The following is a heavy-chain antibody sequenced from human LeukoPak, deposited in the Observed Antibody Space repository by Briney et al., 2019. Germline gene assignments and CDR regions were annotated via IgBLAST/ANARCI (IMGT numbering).Heavy chain of an antibody. J-gene: IGHJ4*02. D-gene: IGHD3-22*01. CDR3: ARLTERYYYDSSAYPRGYFDY. CDR2: IYYSGST. CDR1: GGSISSSSYY. V-gene: IGHV4-39*07. Sequence: SETLSLTCTVSGGSISSSSYYWGWIRQPPGKGLEWIGSIYYSGSTYYNPSLKSRVTISVDTSKNQFSLKLSSVTAADTAVYYCARLTERYYYDSSAYPRGYFDYWGQGTLVTVPS.